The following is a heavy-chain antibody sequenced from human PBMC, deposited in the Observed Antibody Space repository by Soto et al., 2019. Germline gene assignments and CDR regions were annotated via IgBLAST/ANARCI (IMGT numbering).Heavy chain of an antibody. CDR3: ARYLAPDIVVVPAATRRANYYYGMDV. D-gene: IGHD2-2*01. J-gene: IGHJ6*02. CDR1: GGSISSSSYY. CDR2: INHSGST. V-gene: IGHV4-39*07. Sequence: PSETLSLTCTVSGGSISSSSYYWGWIRQPPGKGLEWIGEINHSGSTNYNPSLKSRVTISVDTSKNQFSLKLSSVTAADTAVYYCARYLAPDIVVVPAATRRANYYYGMDVWGQGTTVTVSS.